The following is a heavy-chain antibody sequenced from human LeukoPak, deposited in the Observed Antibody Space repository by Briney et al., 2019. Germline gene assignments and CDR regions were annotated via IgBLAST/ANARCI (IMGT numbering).Heavy chain of an antibody. V-gene: IGHV3-53*04. D-gene: IGHD1-26*01. CDR3: VRLMGSGWFDP. Sequence: GGSLRLSCAASGFTVSSSPINWVRQAPGRGLEWVSVIYSGGNTFYADSVKGRFTISRHNSENTLYLQMNSLSADDTAVYYCVRLMGSGWFDPWGQGTLVTVSS. CDR2: IYSGGNT. J-gene: IGHJ5*02. CDR1: GFTVSSSP.